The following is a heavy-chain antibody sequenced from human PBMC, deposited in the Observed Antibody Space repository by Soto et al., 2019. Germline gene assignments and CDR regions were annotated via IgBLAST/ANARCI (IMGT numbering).Heavy chain of an antibody. J-gene: IGHJ4*02. Sequence: QVQLQESGPGLVKPSQTLSLTCTVSGGSINSGGYCWSWIRQHPGKGLDWIGCISYGGSTSYNPSLKRRVTISVDTSKNQFSLMLTSVTAAGTAVYYCSRGILVWGQGALITVSS. V-gene: IGHV4-31*03. D-gene: IGHD5-18*01. CDR3: SRGILV. CDR1: GGSINSGGYC. CDR2: ISYGGST.